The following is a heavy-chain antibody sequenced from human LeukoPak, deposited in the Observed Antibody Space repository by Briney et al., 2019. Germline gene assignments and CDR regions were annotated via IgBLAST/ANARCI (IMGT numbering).Heavy chain of an antibody. D-gene: IGHD3-22*01. V-gene: IGHV4-38-2*01. J-gene: IGHJ4*02. Sequence: SETLSLSCAVSGYSISSGYYWGWIRQPPGKGLEWIGSIYRSGGTYYNPSLKSRVTISVDTSKNQFSLNLNSVTAADTAVYYCARGDYYYDNSASYWGQGTQVTVSS. CDR1: GYSISSGYY. CDR3: ARGDYYYDNSASY. CDR2: IYRSGGT.